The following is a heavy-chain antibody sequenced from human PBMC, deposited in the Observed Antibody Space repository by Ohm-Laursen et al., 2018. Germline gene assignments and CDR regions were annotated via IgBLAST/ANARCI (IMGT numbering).Heavy chain of an antibody. CDR3: ATLRWLGHDY. D-gene: IGHD6-19*01. V-gene: IGHV1-8*01. CDR2: MNPNSGNT. CDR1: GYTFTSYD. Sequence: SSVKVSCKASGYTFTSYDINWVRQATGQGLEWMGWMNPNSGNTGYAQKFQGRVTMTEDTSTDTAYMELSSLRSEDTAVYYCATLRWLGHDYWGQGTLVTVSS. J-gene: IGHJ4*02.